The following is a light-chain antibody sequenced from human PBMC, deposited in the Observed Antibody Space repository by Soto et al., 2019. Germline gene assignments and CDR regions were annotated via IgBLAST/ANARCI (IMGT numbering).Light chain of an antibody. CDR2: DVS. Sequence: QSALTQPRSVSGSPGQSVTISCTGTSSDVGGYNYVSWYQQHPGKAPKLMIYDVSKRPSGVPDRFSGSKSGNTASLTISGLQAEDEADYYCGSYAGSYTLVFGGGT. CDR1: SSDVGGYNY. CDR3: GSYAGSYTLV. V-gene: IGLV2-11*01. J-gene: IGLJ2*01.